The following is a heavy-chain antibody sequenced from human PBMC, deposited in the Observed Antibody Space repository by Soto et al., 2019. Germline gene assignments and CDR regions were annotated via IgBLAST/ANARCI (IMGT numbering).Heavy chain of an antibody. CDR1: GYTFTSND. CDR3: TGNGGGLAY. Sequence: QVQLVQSGAEVKKPGASVKVSCKASGYTFTSNDIIWVRQAPGQGLEWVGWMKANSGDTVYAQRFQGRVTMTRSTSINTAFMELNSLTSEDTAFYYCTGNGGGLAYWGQGTLVTVSS. D-gene: IGHD2-8*01. CDR2: MKANSGDT. J-gene: IGHJ4*02. V-gene: IGHV1-8*01.